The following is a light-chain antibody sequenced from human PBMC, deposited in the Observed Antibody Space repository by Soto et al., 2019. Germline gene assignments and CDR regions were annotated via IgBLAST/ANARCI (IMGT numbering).Light chain of an antibody. CDR2: DAS. Sequence: EIVLTQSPATLSSSPGERATLSCRASQSVSSYLAWYQQKPGQAPRLLIYDASNRATGIPARFSGSGSGTDFSLTISSLEPEDFAVYYWQQRSNWPPYTFGQGTKLEIK. J-gene: IGKJ2*01. CDR3: QQRSNWPPYT. V-gene: IGKV3-11*01. CDR1: QSVSSY.